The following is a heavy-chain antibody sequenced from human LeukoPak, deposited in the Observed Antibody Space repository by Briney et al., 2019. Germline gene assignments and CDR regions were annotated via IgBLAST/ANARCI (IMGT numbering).Heavy chain of an antibody. V-gene: IGHV3-21*01. Sequence: GGSLRLSCAASGFTFSSYSMNWVRQAPGKGLEWVSSISSSSSYIYYADSVKGRFTISRDNAKNSLYLQMNSLRAEDTAVCYCARRPTVIYGDYMDVWGKGTTVTISS. CDR1: GFTFSSYS. J-gene: IGHJ6*03. CDR3: ARRPTVIYGDYMDV. D-gene: IGHD4-17*01. CDR2: ISSSSSYI.